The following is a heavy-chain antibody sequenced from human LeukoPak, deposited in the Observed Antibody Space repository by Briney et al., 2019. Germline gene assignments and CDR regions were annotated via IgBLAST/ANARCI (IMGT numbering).Heavy chain of an antibody. D-gene: IGHD3-3*01. CDR1: GGSISSYY. CDR3: AREDTIFGVLN. J-gene: IGHJ3*01. CDR2: IYYSGST. V-gene: IGHV4-59*01. Sequence: SETLSLTCTVTGGSISSYYWSWIRQPPGKGLEWIGYIYYSGSTNYNPSLKSRVTISVDTSKNQFSLKLSSVTAADTAVYYCAREDTIFGVLNWGQGTMVTVSS.